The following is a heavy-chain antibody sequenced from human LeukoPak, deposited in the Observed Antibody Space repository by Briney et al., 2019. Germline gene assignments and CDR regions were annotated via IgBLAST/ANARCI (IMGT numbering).Heavy chain of an antibody. D-gene: IGHD1/OR15-1a*01. CDR3: ANKYGNDAFDI. CDR2: IYHSGST. J-gene: IGHJ3*02. CDR1: GGSISSGGYY. V-gene: IGHV4-30-2*01. Sequence: SETLSLTCTVSGGSISSGGYYWSWIRQPPGKGLEWIGYIYHSGSTYYNPSLKSRVTISVDRSKNPFSLKLSSVTAADTAVYYCANKYGNDAFDIWGQGTMVTVSS.